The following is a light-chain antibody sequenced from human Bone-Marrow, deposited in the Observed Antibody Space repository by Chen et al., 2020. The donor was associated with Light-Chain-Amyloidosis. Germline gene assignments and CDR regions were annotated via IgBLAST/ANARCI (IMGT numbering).Light chain of an antibody. CDR2: AAS. CDR3: EQLKSYPIT. CDR1: QDISNY. Sequence: DIQLTPSPSFLSASVGDRVSITCRASQDISNYLGWYQQRPGKAPKLLIRAASTLQSGVPSRFSGSGSGTEFTLTISSLQPDDFATYYCEQLKSYPITFGQGTRLEI. V-gene: IGKV1-9*01. J-gene: IGKJ5*01.